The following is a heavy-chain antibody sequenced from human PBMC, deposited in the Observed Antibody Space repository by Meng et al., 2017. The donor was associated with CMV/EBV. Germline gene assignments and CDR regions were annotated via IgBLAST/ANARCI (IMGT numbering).Heavy chain of an antibody. CDR3: ARESMVRGED. D-gene: IGHD3-10*01. V-gene: IGHV4-34*01. Sequence: QVQIQQWGAGLLKPSETLSLTCAVYGGSFSGYYWSWIRQPPGKGLEWIGEINHSGSTNYNPSLKSRVTKSVDTSKNQFSLKLSSVTAADTAVYYCARESMVRGEDWGQGTLVTVSS. CDR2: INHSGST. CDR1: GGSFSGYY. J-gene: IGHJ4*02.